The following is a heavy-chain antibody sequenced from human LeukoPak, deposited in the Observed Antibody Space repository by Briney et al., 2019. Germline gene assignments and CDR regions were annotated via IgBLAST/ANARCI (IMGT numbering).Heavy chain of an antibody. J-gene: IGHJ4*02. Sequence: ASVKVSCTASGYTFTSYYMHWVRQAPGQGLEWMGIINPSGGSTSYAQKFQGRVTMTRDTSTGTVYMELSSLRSEDTAVYYCARGGVNYYDSTPQILFDYWGQGTLVTVSS. CDR1: GYTFTSYY. V-gene: IGHV1-46*01. D-gene: IGHD3-22*01. CDR2: INPSGGST. CDR3: ARGGVNYYDSTPQILFDY.